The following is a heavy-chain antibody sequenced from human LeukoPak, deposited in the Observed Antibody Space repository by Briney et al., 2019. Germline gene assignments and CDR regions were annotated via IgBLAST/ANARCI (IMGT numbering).Heavy chain of an antibody. J-gene: IGHJ6*03. Sequence: SETLSLTCAVYGGSFSGYYWSWIRQPPGKGLEWIGEINHSGSTNYNPSLKSRVTISVDTSKNQFSLKLSSVTAADTAVYYCASTYYYYMDVWGKGTTVTVSS. V-gene: IGHV4-34*01. CDR3: ASTYYYYMDV. CDR1: GGSFSGYY. CDR2: INHSGST.